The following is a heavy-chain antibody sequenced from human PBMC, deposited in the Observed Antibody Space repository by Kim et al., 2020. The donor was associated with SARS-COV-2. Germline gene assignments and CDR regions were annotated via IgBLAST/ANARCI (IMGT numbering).Heavy chain of an antibody. CDR1: GGTFSSYA. D-gene: IGHD6-13*01. J-gene: IGHJ3*02. CDR2: IIPIFGTA. CDR3: ARTLSPYSSSWNDAFDI. V-gene: IGHV1-69*13. Sequence: SVKVSCKASGGTFSSYAISWVRQAPGQGLEWMGGIIPIFGTANYAQKFQGRVTITADESTSTAYMELSSLRSEDTAVYYCARTLSPYSSSWNDAFDIWGQGTMVTVSS.